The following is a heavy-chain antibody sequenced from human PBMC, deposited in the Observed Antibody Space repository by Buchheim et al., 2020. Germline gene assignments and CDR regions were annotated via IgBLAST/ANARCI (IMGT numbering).Heavy chain of an antibody. CDR3: TSEEAYRLGN. Sequence: EVQLVESGGGLVQPGGSLRLSCAASGFTFSSYEMNWVRQAPGKGLEWVSYISSSGNTIYYADSVKGRFSISRDNAKNSLYMQMNSLRAEDTAVYFCTSEEAYRLGNWGQGTL. CDR1: GFTFSSYE. V-gene: IGHV3-48*03. D-gene: IGHD7-27*01. J-gene: IGHJ4*02. CDR2: ISSSGNTI.